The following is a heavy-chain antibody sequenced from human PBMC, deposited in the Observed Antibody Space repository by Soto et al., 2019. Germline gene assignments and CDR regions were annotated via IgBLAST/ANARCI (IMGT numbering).Heavy chain of an antibody. CDR2: ISWDGGST. V-gene: IGHV3-43D*04. CDR3: AKDIYSSSWSPADYYYYGMDV. D-gene: IGHD6-13*01. CDR1: GFTFDDYA. J-gene: IGHJ6*02. Sequence: LRLSCVASGFTFDDYAMHWVRQAPGKGLEWVSLISWDGGSTYYADSVKGRFTISRDNSKNSLYLQMNSLRAEDTALYYCAKDIYSSSWSPADYYYYGMDVWGQGTTVTVSS.